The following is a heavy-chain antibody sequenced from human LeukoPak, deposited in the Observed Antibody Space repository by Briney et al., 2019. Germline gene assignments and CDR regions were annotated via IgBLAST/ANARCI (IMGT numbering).Heavy chain of an antibody. J-gene: IGHJ4*02. Sequence: GGSLRLSCAASGFTFSSYSMNWVRQAPGKGLEWVSSTSSSSSYIYYADSVKGRFTISRDNAKNSLYLQMNSLRAEDTAVYYCARDPNTYYYGSGLIFDYWGQGTLVTVSS. CDR1: GFTFSSYS. CDR3: ARDPNTYYYGSGLIFDY. CDR2: TSSSSSYI. D-gene: IGHD3-10*01. V-gene: IGHV3-21*01.